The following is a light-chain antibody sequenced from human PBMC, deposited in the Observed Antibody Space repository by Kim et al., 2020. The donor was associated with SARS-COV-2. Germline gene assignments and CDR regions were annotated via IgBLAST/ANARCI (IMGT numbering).Light chain of an antibody. CDR2: GKN. Sequence: ALGQTVRITCQGDRLKTYYATWYQQKPGQAPIVVIYGKNNRPSGIPDRFSGSSSGNTASLTVTGAQAVDEADYYCNSRDNSGDHVVFGGGTKLIVL. CDR1: RLKTYY. CDR3: NSRDNSGDHVV. J-gene: IGLJ2*01. V-gene: IGLV3-19*01.